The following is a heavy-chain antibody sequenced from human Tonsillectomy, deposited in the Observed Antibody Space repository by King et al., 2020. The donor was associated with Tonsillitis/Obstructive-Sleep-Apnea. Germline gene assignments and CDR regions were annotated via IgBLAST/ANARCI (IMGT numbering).Heavy chain of an antibody. J-gene: IGHJ3*02. Sequence: QLQESGPGLVKPSGTLSLTCAVSGGSISSSNWWSWVRQPPGKGLEWIGVIYHSGSTNYNPSLKSRVTISVDKSKNQFSLKLSSVTAADTAVYYCATSYCSGGSCYLLHAFDIWGQGTMVTVSS. D-gene: IGHD2-15*01. V-gene: IGHV4-4*02. CDR3: ATSYCSGGSCYLLHAFDI. CDR1: GGSISSSNW. CDR2: IYHSGST.